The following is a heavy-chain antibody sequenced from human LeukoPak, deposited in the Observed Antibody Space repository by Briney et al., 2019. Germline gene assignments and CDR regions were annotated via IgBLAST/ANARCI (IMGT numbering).Heavy chain of an antibody. CDR3: ASGPLNTAMVYYFDY. J-gene: IGHJ4*02. CDR1: GYTLTELS. V-gene: IGHV1-24*01. CDR2: FDPEDGET. D-gene: IGHD5-18*01. Sequence: ASVKVSCKVSGYTLTELSMHWVRQAPGKGLEWMGGFDPEDGETIYAQKFQGRVTMTEDTSTDTAYMELSSLRSEDTAVYYCASGPLNTAMVYYFDYWGQGTLVTVSS.